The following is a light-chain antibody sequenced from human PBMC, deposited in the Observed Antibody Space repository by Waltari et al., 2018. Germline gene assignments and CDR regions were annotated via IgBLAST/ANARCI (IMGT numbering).Light chain of an antibody. V-gene: IGLV3-21*02. J-gene: IGLJ3*02. CDR1: NIGSKT. CDR3: QVWDTSSAHVV. CDR2: NDN. Sequence: SFVLTQPPSVSVAPGQTASISCAETNIGSKTVHWYQQEPGQAPVLVVYNDNDRPSGVPGRFSGSNAGNTATLTITRVEGGDEGAYFCQVWDTSSAHVVFGGGTKLTVL.